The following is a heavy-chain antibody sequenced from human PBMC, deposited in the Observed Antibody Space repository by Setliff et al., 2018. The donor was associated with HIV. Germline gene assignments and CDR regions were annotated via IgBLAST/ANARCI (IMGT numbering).Heavy chain of an antibody. D-gene: IGHD4-17*01. J-gene: IGHJ3*01. Sequence: ASVKISCKAAGYTFTNYDINWGRQAPGQGLEWMGWMNSYGLNTGHAQNFQGRLTMTSNTSRNTAYMELSSLTSEDTAIYFCARGDYGNSDAFDLWGQGTLVSVSS. CDR3: ARGDYGNSDAFDL. V-gene: IGHV1-8*01. CDR1: GYTFTNYD. CDR2: MNSYGLNT.